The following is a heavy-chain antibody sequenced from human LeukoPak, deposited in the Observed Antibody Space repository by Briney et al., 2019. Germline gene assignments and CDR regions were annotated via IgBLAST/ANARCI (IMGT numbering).Heavy chain of an antibody. CDR3: ARVLSDSSGYYSYYFDY. Sequence: ASVKVSCKASGYTFTSYYMHWVRQAPGQGLEWMGWISAYNGNTNYAQKLQGRVTMTTDTSTSTAYMELRSLRSDDTAVYYCARVLSDSSGYYSYYFDYWGQGTLVTVSS. V-gene: IGHV1-18*04. J-gene: IGHJ4*02. CDR1: GYTFTSYY. D-gene: IGHD3-22*01. CDR2: ISAYNGNT.